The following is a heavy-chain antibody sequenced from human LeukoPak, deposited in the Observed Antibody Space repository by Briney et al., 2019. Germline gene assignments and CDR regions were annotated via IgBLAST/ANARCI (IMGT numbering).Heavy chain of an antibody. CDR3: ARSARLMKGVVEVTALDD. CDR2: LSSGSAF. J-gene: IGHJ4*02. V-gene: IGHV3-48*03. Sequence: GGSLRLSCAASGFTFSSYAMSWVRQAPGKGLEWIAYLSSGSAFSYADSVKGRFTIARDNAKNSVYLEMNSLRADDTAVYYCARSARLMKGVVEVTALDDWGQGTLVTVSS. D-gene: IGHD3-3*01. CDR1: GFTFSSYA.